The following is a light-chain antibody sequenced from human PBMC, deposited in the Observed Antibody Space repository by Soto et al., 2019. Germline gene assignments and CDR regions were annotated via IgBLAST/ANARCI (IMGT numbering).Light chain of an antibody. CDR3: QQFSSYPLT. Sequence: IRFTETPRTRNFSPGEKGTPTCGASQTVRNNYLAWYQQKPGQARRLLIYDASSRATGIPDRFSGGGSGTDFTLTISRLEPEDFAVYYCQQFSSYPLTFGGGTKVDI. J-gene: IGKJ4*01. CDR1: QTVRNNY. V-gene: IGKV3-20*01. CDR2: DAS.